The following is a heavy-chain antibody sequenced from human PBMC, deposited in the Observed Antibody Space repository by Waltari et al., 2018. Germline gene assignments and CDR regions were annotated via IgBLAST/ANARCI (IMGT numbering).Heavy chain of an antibody. CDR3: ADNTYYYGSGSYYNVN. V-gene: IGHV4-34*01. Sequence: QVQLQQWGAGLLKPSETLSLTCAVYGGSFSGYYWSWIRQPPGKGLEWIGEINHRGRTNYNPSLKIRVTISVDTSKNQFSLKLSSVTAADTAGYYCADNTYYYGSGSYYNVNWGQGTLVTVSS. J-gene: IGHJ4*02. CDR1: GGSFSGYY. D-gene: IGHD3-10*01. CDR2: INHRGRT.